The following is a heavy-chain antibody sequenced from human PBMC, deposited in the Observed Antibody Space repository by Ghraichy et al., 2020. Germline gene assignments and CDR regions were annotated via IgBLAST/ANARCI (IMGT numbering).Heavy chain of an antibody. Sequence: GGSLRLSCAASGFTLSNYAMNWVRQAPGKGLEWVSYITSTGTTMYYADSVKGRFTLSRDSAKNSLFLQMNSLRDEDTALYYCAPDLGYCISGTCYPYYYSGMDVWGHGTTVTVSS. CDR3: APDLGYCISGTCYPYYYSGMDV. J-gene: IGHJ6*02. V-gene: IGHV3-48*02. CDR2: ITSTGTTM. CDR1: GFTLSNYA. D-gene: IGHD2-15*01.